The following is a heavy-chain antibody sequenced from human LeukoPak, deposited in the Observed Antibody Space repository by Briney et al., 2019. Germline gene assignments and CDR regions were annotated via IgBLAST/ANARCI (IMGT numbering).Heavy chain of an antibody. V-gene: IGHV4-30-4*01. J-gene: IGHJ3*02. D-gene: IGHD3-22*01. CDR3: ARLINSYDSAYGKDAFDI. CDR2: LYYSGST. CDR1: GGSISSGDYY. Sequence: PSQTLSLTCTVSGGSISSGDYYWSWIRQRPGKGLEWIGYLYYSGSTYYNPSLKSRVTISVDSSKNQFSLVLSSVTAADTAVYYWARLINSYDSAYGKDAFDIWAKGQWSPSLQ.